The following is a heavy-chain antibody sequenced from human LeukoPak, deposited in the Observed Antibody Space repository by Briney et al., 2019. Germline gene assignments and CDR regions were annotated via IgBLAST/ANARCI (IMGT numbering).Heavy chain of an antibody. V-gene: IGHV3-43*01. CDR3: AKDTHYGSGSQFDY. CDR2: ISWDGGST. J-gene: IGHJ4*02. CDR1: GFTFDDYT. Sequence: PGGSLRLSCAASGFTFDDYTMHWVRQAPGKGLEGVSLISWDGGSTYYADSVKGRFTISRDNSKNSLYLQMNSLRTEDTALYYCAKDTHYGSGSQFDYWGQGTLVTVSS. D-gene: IGHD3-10*01.